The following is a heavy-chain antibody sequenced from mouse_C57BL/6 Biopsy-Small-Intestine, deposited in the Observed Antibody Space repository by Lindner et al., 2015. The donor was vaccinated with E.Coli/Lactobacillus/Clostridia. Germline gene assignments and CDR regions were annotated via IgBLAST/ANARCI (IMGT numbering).Heavy chain of an antibody. V-gene: IGHV1-34*01. CDR3: VRDAGTYFDY. CDR1: GYTFTDYY. CDR2: IYPKNGGH. Sequence: VQLQESGPELVKPGASVKMSCKASGYTFTDYYMHWVKQSHGKSLEWIGYIYPKNGGHGYNQKSKGKATLTVDKSSSTAYMELRSLTSEESAVYYCVRDAGTYFDYWGQGTTLTVSS. J-gene: IGHJ2*01. D-gene: IGHD4-1*01.